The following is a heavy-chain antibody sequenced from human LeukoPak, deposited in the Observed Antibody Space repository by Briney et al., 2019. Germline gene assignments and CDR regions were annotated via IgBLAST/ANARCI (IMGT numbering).Heavy chain of an antibody. CDR3: AKDGQYYDSSGYYWDYFDY. Sequence: GGSLRLSCAASGFTFSSYAMNWVRQAPGKGLEWVSAISGSGGSTYYADSVKGRFTISRDNSKNTLYLQMNSLRAEDTAVYYCAKDGQYYDSSGYYWDYFDYWGQGTLVTVSS. J-gene: IGHJ4*02. CDR2: ISGSGGST. V-gene: IGHV3-23*01. CDR1: GFTFSSYA. D-gene: IGHD3-22*01.